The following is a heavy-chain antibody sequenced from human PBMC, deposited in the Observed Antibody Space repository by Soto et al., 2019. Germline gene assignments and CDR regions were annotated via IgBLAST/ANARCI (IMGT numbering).Heavy chain of an antibody. CDR2: MSYDGSNE. V-gene: IGHV3-30*18. J-gene: IGHJ4*02. D-gene: IGHD1-26*01. CDR1: GFTFSHYA. CDR3: AKDGSHNFDY. Sequence: QVQLVESGGGVVQPGRSLRLSCAASGFTFSHYAMHWVRQAPGKGLEWVALMSYDGSNEYYADSVKGRFTISRDNSKNPLYLQMNSLRAEDRDVYYGAKDGSHNFDYGGQGTLVTVSS.